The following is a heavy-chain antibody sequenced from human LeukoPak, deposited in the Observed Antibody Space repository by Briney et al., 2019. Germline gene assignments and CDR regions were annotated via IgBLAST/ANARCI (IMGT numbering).Heavy chain of an antibody. CDR2: IYYRGST. J-gene: IGHJ5*02. CDR3: AKLEVGRFDP. V-gene: IGHV4-59*11. CDR1: GASLSSHY. Sequence: SETLSLTCTVSGASLSSHYWCWIRQPPGTGLEWIGDIYYRGSTTYNPSLKSRVSISLDTSRNQFSLNLSSVTAADTAVYYCAKLEVGRFDPWGQGTLVTVSS. D-gene: IGHD7-27*01.